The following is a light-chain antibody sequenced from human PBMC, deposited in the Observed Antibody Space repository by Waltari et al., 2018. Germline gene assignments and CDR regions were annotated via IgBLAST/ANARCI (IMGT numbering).Light chain of an antibody. Sequence: QSVLTQPPSVSGAPGQRVTISCTGSSSNIGAGYAVHWYQQLPGTAPKLLIYGNSNRPSGVPDRFSGSKSGTSASLAITGLQAEDEADYYCQSYDNSLSGSGVFGGGTKLTVL. V-gene: IGLV1-40*01. CDR3: QSYDNSLSGSGV. J-gene: IGLJ2*01. CDR1: SSNIGAGYA. CDR2: GNS.